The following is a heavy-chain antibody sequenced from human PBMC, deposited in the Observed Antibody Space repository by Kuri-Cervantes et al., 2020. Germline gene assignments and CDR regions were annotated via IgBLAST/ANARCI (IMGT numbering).Heavy chain of an antibody. J-gene: IGHJ5*02. CDR3: ARENGSGSYYNWFDP. CDR2: INHSGST. Sequence: SETLSLTCAVYGGSFSGYYWSWIRQPPGKGLEWIGEINHSGSTNYNPSLKSRVTISVDKSKNQFSLKLSSVTAADTAVYYCARENGSGSYYNWFDPWGQGTLVTVSS. D-gene: IGHD3-10*01. CDR1: GGSFSGYY. V-gene: IGHV4-34*01.